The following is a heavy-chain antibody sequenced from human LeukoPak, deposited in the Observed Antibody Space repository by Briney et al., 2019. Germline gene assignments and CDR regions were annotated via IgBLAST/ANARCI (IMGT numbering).Heavy chain of an antibody. V-gene: IGHV3-21*01. Sequence: GGSLRLSCAASSFIISSRYMNWVRQAPGKGLEWVSSISPTTTYIYYADSMKGRFTISRDNAKNSLYLQMNSLRVEDTAVYYCASSVPEEENAFDIWGQGTMVTVSS. CDR1: SFIISSRY. CDR2: ISPTTTYI. D-gene: IGHD2-2*01. J-gene: IGHJ3*02. CDR3: ASSVPEEENAFDI.